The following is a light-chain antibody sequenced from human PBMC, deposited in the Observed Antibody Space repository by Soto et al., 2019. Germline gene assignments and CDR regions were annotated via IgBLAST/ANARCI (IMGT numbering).Light chain of an antibody. V-gene: IGKV3-20*01. CDR1: QSVSNSY. Sequence: EIVLTQSPGTLSLSPGERATLSCRASQSVSNSYLAWYQQKPSQAPRLLISGSSSRATGIPDRFSGSGSGTDFTLTISRLEPEDFAVYHCQQYGSLPLTFGQGTKVEIK. CDR2: GSS. CDR3: QQYGSLPLT. J-gene: IGKJ1*01.